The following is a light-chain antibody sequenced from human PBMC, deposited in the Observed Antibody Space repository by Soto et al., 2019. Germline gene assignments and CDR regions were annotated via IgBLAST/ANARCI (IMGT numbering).Light chain of an antibody. V-gene: IGKV1-39*01. CDR2: AAS. Sequence: DIQMTQSPSSLSASVGDRVTITCRASQSISTYLNWYQQKPGKAPKLLIYAASSLQSGVPSRFSGSGSWTDFTLTISSLQPEDFATYYCQQSYSTPITFGQGTRLENK. CDR3: QQSYSTPIT. J-gene: IGKJ5*01. CDR1: QSISTY.